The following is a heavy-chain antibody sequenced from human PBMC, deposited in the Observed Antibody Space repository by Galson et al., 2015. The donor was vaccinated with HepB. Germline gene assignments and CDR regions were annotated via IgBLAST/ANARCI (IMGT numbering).Heavy chain of an antibody. CDR3: ARAGSLRPPDY. J-gene: IGHJ4*02. D-gene: IGHD4-17*01. CDR1: GFTVSSNY. V-gene: IGHV3-53*01. CDR2: IYSGGST. Sequence: SLRLSCAASGFTVSSNYMSWVRQAPGKGLEWVSVIYSGGSTYYADSVKGRFTISRDNSKNTLYLQMNSLRAEDTAVYYCARAGSLRPPDYWGQGTLVTVSS.